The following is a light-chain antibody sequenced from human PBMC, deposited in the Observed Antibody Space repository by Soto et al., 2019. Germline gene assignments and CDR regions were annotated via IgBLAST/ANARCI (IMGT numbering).Light chain of an antibody. V-gene: IGLV2-8*01. J-gene: IGLJ2*01. CDR1: SSDVGGYNY. CDR2: EVT. Sequence: QSALTQPPSASGSPGQSVTISCTGTSSDVGGYNYVSWYQQHPGKAPKLMIYEVTKRPSGVPDRFSGSKSGNTASLTVSGIQAEDEAAYYCSSYAGSNRVVFGGGTKLAVL. CDR3: SSYAGSNRVV.